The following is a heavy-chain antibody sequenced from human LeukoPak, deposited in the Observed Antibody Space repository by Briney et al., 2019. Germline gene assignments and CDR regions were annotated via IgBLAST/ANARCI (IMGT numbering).Heavy chain of an antibody. Sequence: PGVSLRLSCAASVFTFSIYYMIGLREAPERGREWVANIKHDGSEKYYVDSVKGRFTISRDNADNSLYLQMSSLRAEDTAVYYCARSSCGGDCYLGFDYWGQGTLVTVSS. J-gene: IGHJ4*02. CDR1: VFTFSIYY. V-gene: IGHV3-7*01. CDR2: IKHDGSEK. D-gene: IGHD2-21*02. CDR3: ARSSCGGDCYLGFDY.